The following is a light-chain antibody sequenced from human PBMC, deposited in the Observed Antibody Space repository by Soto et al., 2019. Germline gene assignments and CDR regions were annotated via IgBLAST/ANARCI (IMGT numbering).Light chain of an antibody. Sequence: EIVLTQPPGTLSLSPGERATLSCRASQSVSSSYLAWYQQKPGQAPRLLIHGASSRATGIPDRFSGSGSGTDVTLTISRLETEDFAVYYCQQYGSSPLTFGGGTKV. CDR2: GAS. J-gene: IGKJ4*01. V-gene: IGKV3-20*01. CDR1: QSVSSSY. CDR3: QQYGSSPLT.